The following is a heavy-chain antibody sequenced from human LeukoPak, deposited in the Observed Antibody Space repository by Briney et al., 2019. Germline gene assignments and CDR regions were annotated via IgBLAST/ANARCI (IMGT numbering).Heavy chain of an antibody. Sequence: GGSLRLSCAASGFSFSSYTMHWVRQAPGKGLEYVSAISSNGGTTYYANSVKGRFTVSRDNSKNTLYLQMGSLRGEDMAVYYCARGGQMNPSDYWGQGTLVTVSS. V-gene: IGHV3-64*01. J-gene: IGHJ4*02. CDR1: GFSFSSYT. CDR3: ARGGQMNPSDY. D-gene: IGHD1-14*01. CDR2: ISSNGGTT.